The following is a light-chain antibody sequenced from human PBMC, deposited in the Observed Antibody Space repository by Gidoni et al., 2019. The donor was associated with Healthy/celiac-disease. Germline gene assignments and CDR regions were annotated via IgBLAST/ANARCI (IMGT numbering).Light chain of an antibody. J-gene: IGKJ1*01. CDR2: AAS. V-gene: IGKV1-8*01. CDR3: QQYYSDPPT. Sequence: AIRMTQSPSSFSASTGDRVTITCRASQGISSYLAWYQQKPGKAPKPLIYAASTLQSGVPSRFSGSGSGTDFTLTISCLQSEDFATYYCQQYYSDPPTFGQGTKVEIK. CDR1: QGISSY.